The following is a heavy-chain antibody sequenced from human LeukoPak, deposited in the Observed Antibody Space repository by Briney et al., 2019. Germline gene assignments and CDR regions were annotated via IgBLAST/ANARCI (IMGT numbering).Heavy chain of an antibody. V-gene: IGHV4-39*07. D-gene: IGHD2-21*02. CDR3: ARVRGDSPYSSDY. CDR1: GGSISSFSYY. CDR2: IYYSGST. J-gene: IGHJ4*02. Sequence: PSETLSLTCTVSGGSISSFSYYWGWIRQPPGRGLEWIGTIYYSGSTYYNPSLKSRVTISTDTSKNQFSLNLRSVTAADTAVYYCARVRGDSPYSSDYWGQGTLVTVSS.